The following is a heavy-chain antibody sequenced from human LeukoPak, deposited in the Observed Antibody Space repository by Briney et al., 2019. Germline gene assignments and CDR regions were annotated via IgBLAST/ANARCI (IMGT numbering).Heavy chain of an antibody. CDR2: INHSGSTS. CDR3: ARGSTSIGWFGEYYYFDY. Sequence: SETLSLTCAVYGESFSGYFWNWIRQPPGKGLEWIGEINHSGSTSNHNPSLKSRVTMSVDTSKNQFSLKLSSVTAADTAVYYCARGSTSIGWFGEYYYFDYWGQGTLVTVSS. V-gene: IGHV4-34*01. D-gene: IGHD3-10*01. CDR1: GESFSGYF. J-gene: IGHJ4*02.